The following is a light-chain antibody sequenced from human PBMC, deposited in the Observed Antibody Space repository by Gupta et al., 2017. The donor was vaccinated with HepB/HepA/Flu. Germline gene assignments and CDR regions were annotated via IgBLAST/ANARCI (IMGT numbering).Light chain of an antibody. Sequence: EIVLTQSPGTLSLSPGARATFSCGASQSIPANYLVWYQQKSGQTPRLLIYSGSTRATGVPDRFSGSGSGTDFTLTISRLEPEDFAVYYCQQSGSSPLTFGQGTKLE. CDR1: QSIPANY. CDR2: SGS. J-gene: IGKJ2*01. V-gene: IGKV3-20*01. CDR3: QQSGSSPLT.